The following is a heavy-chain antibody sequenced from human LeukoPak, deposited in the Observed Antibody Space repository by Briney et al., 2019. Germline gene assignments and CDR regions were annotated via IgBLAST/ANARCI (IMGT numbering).Heavy chain of an antibody. J-gene: IGHJ4*02. CDR3: ARDKGLWFGELSGSH. Sequence: NPSETLSLTCAVSGGSISSGSYYWSWIRQPAGKGLEWIGRIYTSGSPYYNPSLKSRVTISVDTSKNQFPLKLSSVTAADTAVYYCARDKGLWFGELSGSHWGQGTLVTVSS. D-gene: IGHD3-10*01. CDR1: GGSISSGSYY. V-gene: IGHV4-61*02. CDR2: IYTSGSP.